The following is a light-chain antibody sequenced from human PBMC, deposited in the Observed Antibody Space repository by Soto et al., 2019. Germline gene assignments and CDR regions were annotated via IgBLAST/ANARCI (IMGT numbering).Light chain of an antibody. V-gene: IGKV3-15*01. CDR3: QQYNIWPFT. Sequence: EIVMTQSPATLSLSPGERVTLSCRSSQSLADNFSWFQQKPGRDPSLLIYGASTRTTGFPARFSGSGSETDFTLTIISLRSEDSAVYHCQQYNIWPFTFGQGIRVEMK. CDR2: GAS. CDR1: QSLADN. J-gene: IGKJ1*01.